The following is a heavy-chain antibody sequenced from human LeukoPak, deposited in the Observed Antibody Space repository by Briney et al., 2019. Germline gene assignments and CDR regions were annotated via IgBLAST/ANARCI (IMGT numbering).Heavy chain of an antibody. CDR3: AKGGYDYVEIGYFDF. CDR1: GFRFTNYA. CDR2: IIYSSGST. V-gene: IGHV3-23*01. D-gene: IGHD5-12*01. Sequence: GGSLRLSCASSGFRFTNYAMNWVRQAPGGGLEWVSVIIYSSGSTFYADSVKVRITIARDNSKNTLYLQMNSLRDEDTAVYYCAKGGYDYVEIGYFDFWGQGTLVTVSS. J-gene: IGHJ4*02.